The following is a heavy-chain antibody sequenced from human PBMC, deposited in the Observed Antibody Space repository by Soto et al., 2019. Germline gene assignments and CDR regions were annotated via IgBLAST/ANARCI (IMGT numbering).Heavy chain of an antibody. D-gene: IGHD3-3*01. Sequence: TLSLPCTASCGSISSGGYYWSWIRQHPGKGLEWTGYIYYSGSTHYNPSLESRLTISVDTSKNEFSGKQSSVTAADLPMYYCERLSGVAGGWVRSPSRYYLDYWGQGTLVTVSS. CDR1: CGSISSGGYY. CDR2: IYYSGST. J-gene: IGHJ4*01. CDR3: ERLSGVAGGWVRSPSRYYLDY. V-gene: IGHV4-31*03.